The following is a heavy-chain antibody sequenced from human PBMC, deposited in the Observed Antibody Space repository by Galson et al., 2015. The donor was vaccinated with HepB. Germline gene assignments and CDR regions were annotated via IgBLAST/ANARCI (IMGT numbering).Heavy chain of an antibody. J-gene: IGHJ6*02. CDR2: IQSGGST. V-gene: IGHV3-66*01. Sequence: SLRLSCAASGFTVSSNYMSWVRQAPGKGLEWVSVIQSGGSTYYADSVKGRFTISRDNSKNTLYLQMNSLRAEDTAVYYCARVPPYAIYYYGMDVWGQGTTVTVSS. CDR3: ARVPPYAIYYYGMDV. CDR1: GFTVSSNY. D-gene: IGHD1-14*01.